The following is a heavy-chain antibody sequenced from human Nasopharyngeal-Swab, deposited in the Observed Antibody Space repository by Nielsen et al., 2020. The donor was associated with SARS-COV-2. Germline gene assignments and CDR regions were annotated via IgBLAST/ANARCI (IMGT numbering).Heavy chain of an antibody. CDR2: IIPIFGTA. J-gene: IGHJ6*02. CDR1: GYTFTSYG. D-gene: IGHD3-16*02. CDR3: ARDSAGKYDYVWGSYRYYYHGMDV. Sequence: LVKVSCKASGYTFTSYGISWVRQAPGQGLEWMGGIIPIFGTANYAQKFQGRVTITADESTSTAYMELSSLRSEDTAVYYCARDSAGKYDYVWGSYRYYYHGMDVWGQGTTVTVSS. V-gene: IGHV1-69*13.